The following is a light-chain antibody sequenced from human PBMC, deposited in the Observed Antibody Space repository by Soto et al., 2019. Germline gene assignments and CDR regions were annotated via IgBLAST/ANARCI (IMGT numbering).Light chain of an antibody. Sequence: QAVVTQPPSASGTPGQRVTISCSGSSSNIGSNYVYWYQQLPGTAPKLLIYRNNQRPSGVPDRFSGSNSGTSASLAISGLRSEDEADYYCAAWDDSLSGNVVFGGGTKLTVL. CDR3: AAWDDSLSGNVV. CDR1: SSNIGSNY. J-gene: IGLJ2*01. CDR2: RNN. V-gene: IGLV1-47*01.